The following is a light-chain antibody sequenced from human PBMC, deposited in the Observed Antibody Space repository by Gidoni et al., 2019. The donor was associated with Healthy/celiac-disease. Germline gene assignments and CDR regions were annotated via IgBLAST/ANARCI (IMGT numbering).Light chain of an antibody. CDR3: QLYGSSPWT. CDR2: GAS. V-gene: IGKV3-20*01. Sequence: EIVLTQSPGTLSLSPGERATLSCRASQSVSSSYLAWYQQKPGQAPRLLIYGASSRATGIPDRFSGSGSGTDFTLTISRLEPEDFAVYYCQLYGSSPWTFXQXTKVEIK. CDR1: QSVSSSY. J-gene: IGKJ1*01.